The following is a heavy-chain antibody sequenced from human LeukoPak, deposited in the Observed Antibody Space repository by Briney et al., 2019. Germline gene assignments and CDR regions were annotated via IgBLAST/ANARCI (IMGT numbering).Heavy chain of an antibody. V-gene: IGHV1-18*01. CDR2: ISAYNGNT. D-gene: IGHD3-10*01. CDR3: ARVAPRDVLLWFGELDY. Sequence: ASVKVSCKASGYTFTSYGISWVRQAPGQGLEWMGWISAYNGNTNYAQKLRGRVTMTTDTSTSTAYMELRSLRSDDTAVYYCARVAPRDVLLWFGELDYWGQGTLVTVSS. CDR1: GYTFTSYG. J-gene: IGHJ4*02.